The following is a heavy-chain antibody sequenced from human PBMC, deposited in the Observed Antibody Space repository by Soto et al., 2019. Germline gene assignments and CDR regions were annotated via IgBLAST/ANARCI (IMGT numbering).Heavy chain of an antibody. V-gene: IGHV1-18*04. D-gene: IGHD6-6*01. Sequence: VASVKVSCKASGYTFTSYGISWVRQAPGQGLEWMGWISAYNGNTNYAQKLQGRVTMTTDTSTSTAYMELRSLRSDDTAVYYCARGYEYSSSSRVYYYGMDVWGQGTTVTVSS. CDR1: GYTFTSYG. CDR3: ARGYEYSSSSRVYYYGMDV. J-gene: IGHJ6*02. CDR2: ISAYNGNT.